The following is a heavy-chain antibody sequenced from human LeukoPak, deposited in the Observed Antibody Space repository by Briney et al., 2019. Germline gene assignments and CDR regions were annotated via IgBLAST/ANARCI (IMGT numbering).Heavy chain of an antibody. D-gene: IGHD4-23*01. CDR2: LYSGGSA. CDR1: GFTVSSNY. Sequence: PGGSLRLSCAASGFTVSSNYMSWVRQASEKGLEWVSILYSGGSAYYADSVKGRFTISRDNSKNTLYLQMNSLRVEDTAVYYCARTTVECGRYDAFDIWGQGTLVSVSS. CDR3: ARTTVECGRYDAFDI. J-gene: IGHJ3*02. V-gene: IGHV3-53*01.